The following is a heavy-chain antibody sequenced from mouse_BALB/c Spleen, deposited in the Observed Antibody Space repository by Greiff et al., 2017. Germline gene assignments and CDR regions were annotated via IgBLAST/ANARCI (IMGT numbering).Heavy chain of an antibody. CDR3: ASHYYGSSPPLFAY. V-gene: IGHV3-8*02. Sequence: VQLKESGPSLVKPSQTLSLTCSVTGDSITSGYWNWIRKFPGNKLEYMGYISYSGSTYYNPSLKSRISITRDTSKNQYYLQLNSVTTEDTATYYCASHYYGSSPPLFAYWGQGTLVTVSA. CDR1: GDSITSGY. J-gene: IGHJ3*01. D-gene: IGHD1-1*01. CDR2: ISYSGST.